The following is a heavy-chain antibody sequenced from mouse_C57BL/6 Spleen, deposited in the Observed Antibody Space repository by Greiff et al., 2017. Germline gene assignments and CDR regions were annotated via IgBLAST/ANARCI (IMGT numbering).Heavy chain of an antibody. Sequence: VQLQQSGPELVKPGASVKISCKASGYTFTDYYMNWVKQSHGKSLEWIGDINPNNGGTSYNQKFKGKATLTVDKSSSTAYMELRSLTSEDSAVYYCARTADDGFAYWGQGTLVTVSA. V-gene: IGHV1-26*01. D-gene: IGHD1-2*01. CDR2: INPNNGGT. CDR1: GYTFTDYY. CDR3: ARTADDGFAY. J-gene: IGHJ3*01.